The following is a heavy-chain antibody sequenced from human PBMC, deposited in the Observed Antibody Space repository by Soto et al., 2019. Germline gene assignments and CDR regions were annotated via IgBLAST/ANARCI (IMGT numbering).Heavy chain of an antibody. CDR1: GYTFTSYA. J-gene: IGHJ6*02. Sequence: GASVKVSCKASGYTFTSYAMHWVRQAPGQRLEWMRWINAGNGNTKYSQKFQGRVTITRDTSASTAYMELSSLRSEDTAVYYCARDKALVGLRYFSATDVDVWGQGTTVTVSS. CDR2: INAGNGNT. D-gene: IGHD3-9*01. CDR3: ARDKALVGLRYFSATDVDV. V-gene: IGHV1-3*01.